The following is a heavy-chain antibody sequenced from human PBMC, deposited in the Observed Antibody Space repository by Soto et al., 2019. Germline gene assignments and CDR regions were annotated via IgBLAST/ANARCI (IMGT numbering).Heavy chain of an antibody. CDR1: GFTFSEYY. CDR3: ARDPYSNYGFVDY. Sequence: QVQLVESGGGLVKPGGSLRLSCAASGFTFSEYYMSWIRQAPGKGLEWLSYISSDSTYTRYADSVKGRFTISRDNAKKSLYLQMNSLRAEDTAVYYCARDPYSNYGFVDYWGQGTLVTVSS. V-gene: IGHV3-11*06. D-gene: IGHD4-4*01. CDR2: ISSDSTYT. J-gene: IGHJ4*02.